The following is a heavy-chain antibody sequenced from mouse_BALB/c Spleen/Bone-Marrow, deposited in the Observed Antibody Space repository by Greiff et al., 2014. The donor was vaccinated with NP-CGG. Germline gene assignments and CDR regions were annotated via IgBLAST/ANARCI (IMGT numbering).Heavy chain of an antibody. V-gene: IGHV5-6-5*01. Sequence: EVQLMESGGGLVKPGGSLKLSCTASGFTFSSYAMSWVRQTPEQRLEWVGSISSGGSTYYQDRMKGRFTISRDDARNILYLQMSSLRSEDAAMYYCAREMVTGFAYWGQGTLVTVSA. CDR3: AREMVTGFAY. J-gene: IGHJ3*01. CDR1: GFTFSSYA. D-gene: IGHD2-2*01. CDR2: ISSGGST.